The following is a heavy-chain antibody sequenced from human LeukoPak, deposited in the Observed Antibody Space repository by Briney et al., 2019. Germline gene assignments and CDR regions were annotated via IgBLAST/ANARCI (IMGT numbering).Heavy chain of an antibody. D-gene: IGHD6-13*01. CDR3: AKARRYSGSWYSYYFDY. J-gene: IGHJ4*02. Sequence: GGSLRLSCAASGFTFSSYAMSWVRQAPGKGLEWVSAISGSGGSTYYADSVKGRFTISRDNSKNTLYLQMNSLRAEDTAVYYCAKARRYSGSWYSYYFDYWGQGTLVTVSS. CDR1: GFTFSSYA. CDR2: ISGSGGST. V-gene: IGHV3-23*01.